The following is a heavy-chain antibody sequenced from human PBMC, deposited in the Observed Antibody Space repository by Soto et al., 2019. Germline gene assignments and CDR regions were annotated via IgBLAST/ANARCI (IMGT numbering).Heavy chain of an antibody. J-gene: IGHJ4*02. CDR3: AQDSGYDYYFDY. Sequence: SVKVSCKASGGTFSSYTISWVRQAPGQGLEWMGRIIPILGIANYAQKFQGRVTITADKSTSTAYMELSSLRSEDTAVYYCAQDSGYDYYFDYWGQGTLVTVSS. CDR1: GGTFSSYT. CDR2: IIPILGIA. D-gene: IGHD5-12*01. V-gene: IGHV1-69*02.